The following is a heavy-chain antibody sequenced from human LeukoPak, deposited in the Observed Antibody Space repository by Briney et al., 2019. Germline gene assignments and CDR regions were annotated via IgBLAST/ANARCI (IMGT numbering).Heavy chain of an antibody. CDR3: ARGGGGFGY. J-gene: IGHJ4*02. V-gene: IGHV3-30*03. D-gene: IGHD3-16*01. Sequence: GRSLRLSCVASGFTFSSYGMHWVRQAPGKGLEWVAVISYDGRHKYYADSVKGRFTISRDNGKNTLYLQMNSLRAEDTAVYYCARGGGGFGYWGQGTLVTVSS. CDR1: GFTFSSYG. CDR2: ISYDGRHK.